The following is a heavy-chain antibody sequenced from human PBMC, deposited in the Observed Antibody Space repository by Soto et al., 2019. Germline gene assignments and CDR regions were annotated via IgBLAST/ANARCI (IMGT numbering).Heavy chain of an antibody. CDR2: IDPGDSSA. D-gene: IGHD2-2*01. CDR3: ARRYCSRADCYSDS. V-gene: IGHV5-10-1*01. CDR1: GYTFFSFW. J-gene: IGHJ4*02. Sequence: WESLKISCHGSGYTFFSFWIVWVRQVPGKGLEWVGRIDPGDSSATYSPTFQGHVTISADRSTRSAYLQWRSLRASDTAIYFCARRYCSRADCYSDSWGQGSLVTVSS.